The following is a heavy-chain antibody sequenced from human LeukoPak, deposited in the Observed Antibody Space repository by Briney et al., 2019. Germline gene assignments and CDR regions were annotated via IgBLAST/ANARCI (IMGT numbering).Heavy chain of an antibody. D-gene: IGHD1-1*01. CDR2: INPHSGGA. J-gene: IGHJ4*02. CDR3: ARGDNWNDGWFDY. Sequence: ASVKVSCKASGYTFTDYHIYWVRQAPGHGPEWMGWINPHSGGANYAQNFQGRVTLTRDTSISTAYMEMRSLRSDDTAVYFCARGDNWNDGWFDYWGQGTLVTVSS. V-gene: IGHV1-2*02. CDR1: GYTFTDYH.